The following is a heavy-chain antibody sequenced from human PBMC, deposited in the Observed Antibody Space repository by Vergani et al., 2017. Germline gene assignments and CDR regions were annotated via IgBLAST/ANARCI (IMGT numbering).Heavy chain of an antibody. CDR1: GFTFSSYD. D-gene: IGHD4-17*01. CDR2: IGTAGDP. V-gene: IGHV3-13*05. CDR3: ARGGGTVTTHPDHWYFDL. Sequence: EVQLVESGGGLVQPGGSLRLSCAASGFTFSSYDMHWVRQATGKGLEWVSAIGTAGDPYYPGSVKGRFTISRENAKNSLYLQMNSLRAGDTAVYYCARGGGTVTTHPDHWYFDLGGRGTLVTVSS. J-gene: IGHJ2*01.